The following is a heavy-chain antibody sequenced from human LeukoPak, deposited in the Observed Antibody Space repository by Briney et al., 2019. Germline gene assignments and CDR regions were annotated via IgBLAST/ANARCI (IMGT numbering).Heavy chain of an antibody. J-gene: IGHJ4*02. D-gene: IGHD6-19*01. CDR1: GFTFSDYY. V-gene: IGHV3-11*04. Sequence: GGSLRLSCAASGFTFSDYYMSWIRQAPGKGLEWVSYISSSGSTIYYADSVKGRFTISRDNAKNSLYLQMNSLRAEDTAVYYCAREGRASFSSSGWSSFDYWGQGTRVTVSS. CDR2: ISSSGSTI. CDR3: AREGRASFSSSGWSSFDY.